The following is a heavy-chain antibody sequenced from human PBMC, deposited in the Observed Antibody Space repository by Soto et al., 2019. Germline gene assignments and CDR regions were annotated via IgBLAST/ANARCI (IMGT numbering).Heavy chain of an antibody. Sequence: PGGSLRLSCAASGFTFSSYWMSWVRQAPGKGLEWVANIKQDGSEKYYVDSVKGRFTISRDNAKNSLYLQMNSLRAEDTAVYYCAREGRVGMVRGVIPYYYYYYGMDVWGQGTTVTVSS. CDR1: GFTFSSYW. CDR2: IKQDGSEK. J-gene: IGHJ6*02. CDR3: AREGRVGMVRGVIPYYYYYYGMDV. V-gene: IGHV3-7*05. D-gene: IGHD3-10*01.